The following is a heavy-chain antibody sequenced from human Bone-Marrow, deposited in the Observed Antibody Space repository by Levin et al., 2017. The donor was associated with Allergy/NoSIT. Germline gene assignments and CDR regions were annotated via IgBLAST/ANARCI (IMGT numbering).Heavy chain of an antibody. V-gene: IGHV5-51*01. CDR3: AWTRAGDAFHI. CDR1: GYNFTNYW. D-gene: IGHD3/OR15-3a*01. J-gene: IGHJ3*02. Sequence: PGESLKISCTGSGYNFTNYWIGWVRQMPGKGLEWMGIIYPADSDTRYTPSFEGHVTISADKSITTAYLQWRSLRASDTAIYYCAWTRAGDAFHIWGQGTMVTVSS. CDR2: IYPADSDT.